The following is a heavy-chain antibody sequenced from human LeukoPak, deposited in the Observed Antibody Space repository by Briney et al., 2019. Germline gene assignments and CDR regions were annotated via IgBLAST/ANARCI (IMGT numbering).Heavy chain of an antibody. CDR3: AREPQLLNAFDI. Sequence: PGGSLRLSCAASGFTFSSYSMNWVRQAPGKGLEWVSSISSSSSYIDYADSVKGRFTISRDNAKNSLHLQMNSLRAEDTAVYYCAREPQLLNAFDIWGQGTMVTVSS. V-gene: IGHV3-21*01. D-gene: IGHD2-2*01. CDR1: GFTFSSYS. CDR2: ISSSSSYI. J-gene: IGHJ3*02.